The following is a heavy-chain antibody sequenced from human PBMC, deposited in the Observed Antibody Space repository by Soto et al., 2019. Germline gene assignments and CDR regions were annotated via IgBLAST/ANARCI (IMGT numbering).Heavy chain of an antibody. Sequence: PGGSLRLSCAASGFTFSSYVMHWVRQAPGKGLKRVAVISYDGSNKYYADSVKGRFTISRDNSKNTLYLQMNSLRAEDTAVYYCAKVLTLYYYDSSGYYPLDYWGQGTLVTVSS. CDR2: ISYDGSNK. CDR1: GFTFSSYV. V-gene: IGHV3-30*18. J-gene: IGHJ4*02. CDR3: AKVLTLYYYDSSGYYPLDY. D-gene: IGHD3-22*01.